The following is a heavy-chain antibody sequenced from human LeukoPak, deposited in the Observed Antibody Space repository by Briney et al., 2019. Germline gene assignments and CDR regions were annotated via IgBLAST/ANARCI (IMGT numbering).Heavy chain of an antibody. V-gene: IGHV1-69*05. CDR2: IIPIFGTT. D-gene: IGHD5-24*01. CDR3: AYYPGENLATSLGPAFDI. Sequence: SVKVSCKASGGTFSSYAISWVRQAPGQGLEWMGGIIPIFGTTNYAQKFQGRVTITTDESTSTAYMELSSLRSEDTAVYYCAYYPGENLATSLGPAFDIWGQGTMVTVSS. CDR1: GGTFSSYA. J-gene: IGHJ3*02.